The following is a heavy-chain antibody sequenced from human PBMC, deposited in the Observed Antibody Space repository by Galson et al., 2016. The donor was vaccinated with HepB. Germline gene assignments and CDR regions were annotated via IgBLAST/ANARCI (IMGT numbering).Heavy chain of an antibody. CDR1: GFIFDDYA. CDR3: TRDPNAVGPSYFDS. Sequence: SLRLSCAASGFIFDDYALHWVRQVPGKGLGWVAVISWNSRHIGYADSVQGRFTISRDNAKNILYLQMSSLRADDTAFYFCTRDPNAVGPSYFDSWGQGTLVTVSA. V-gene: IGHV3-9*01. D-gene: IGHD3-16*01. CDR2: ISWNSRHI. J-gene: IGHJ4*02.